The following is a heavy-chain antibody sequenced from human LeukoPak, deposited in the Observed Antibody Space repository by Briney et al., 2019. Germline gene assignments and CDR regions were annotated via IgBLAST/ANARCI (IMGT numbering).Heavy chain of an antibody. V-gene: IGHV3-7*01. CDR2: IKQDGSEK. CDR3: ARDQGYCTSASCRGDAFDV. CDR1: GFTFSNYW. D-gene: IGHD2-2*01. J-gene: IGHJ3*01. Sequence: GSLRLSCAASGFTFSNYWMSWVRQAPGKGLEWVAKIKQDGSEKYYVDSVKGRFTISRDNAKNSLSLQMNSLRAEDTAVYYSARDQGYCTSASCRGDAFDVWGQGSMISVSS.